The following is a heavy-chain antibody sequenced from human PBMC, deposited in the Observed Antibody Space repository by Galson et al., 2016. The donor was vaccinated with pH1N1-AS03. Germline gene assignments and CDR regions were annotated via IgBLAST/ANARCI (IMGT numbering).Heavy chain of an antibody. Sequence: SVKVSCKASGYTFSRYYMHWMRQAPGQGPEWMGVIDPRIGSTTYAQKFQVRVNMTRDTATTTAYMELPSLRSDDTAVYYCATDGSGSRGGFDYWGQGTLVTVSS. CDR1: GYTFSRYY. J-gene: IGHJ4*02. V-gene: IGHV1-46*01. CDR3: ATDGSGSRGGFDY. CDR2: IDPRIGST. D-gene: IGHD3-10*01.